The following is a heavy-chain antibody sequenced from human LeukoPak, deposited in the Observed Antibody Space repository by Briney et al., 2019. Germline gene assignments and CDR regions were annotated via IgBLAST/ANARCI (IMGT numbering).Heavy chain of an antibody. Sequence: ASVKVSCKASGYTFTGYYMHWVRQAPGQGLEWMGWINPNSGGTNYARKFQGRVTMTRDTSISTAYMELSRLRSDDTAVYYCARGRILKRHSAEYFQHWGQGTLVTVSS. V-gene: IGHV1-2*02. D-gene: IGHD1-1*01. J-gene: IGHJ1*01. CDR3: ARGRILKRHSAEYFQH. CDR1: GYTFTGYY. CDR2: INPNSGGT.